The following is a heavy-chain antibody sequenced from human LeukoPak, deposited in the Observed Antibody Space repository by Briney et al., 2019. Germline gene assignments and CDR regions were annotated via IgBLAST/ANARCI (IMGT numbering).Heavy chain of an antibody. D-gene: IGHD4-17*01. V-gene: IGHV4-39*01. Sequence: GSLRLSCAASGFTFSNYGMHWVRQAPGKGLEWIGSIYYSGSTYYSPSLKGRVTISVDTSKNQFSLKLNSVTAADTAVYYCARSSEYGDPFGYWGQGTLVTVSS. CDR2: IYYSGST. J-gene: IGHJ4*02. CDR1: GFTFSNYG. CDR3: ARSSEYGDPFGY.